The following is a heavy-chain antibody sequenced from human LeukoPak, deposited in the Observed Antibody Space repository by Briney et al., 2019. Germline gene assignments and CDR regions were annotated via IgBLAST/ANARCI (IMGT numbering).Heavy chain of an antibody. J-gene: IGHJ4*02. V-gene: IGHV3-11*06. CDR1: GFTFSDYY. D-gene: IGHD2-15*01. Sequence: GGSLRLSCAASGFTFSDYYMSWIRQAPGKGPEWVSYIGSSSSYTNYADSVKGRFTISRDNAKNSLYLQMNSLRAEDTAVYYCARTPRYCSGGSCFDYWGQGTLVTVSS. CDR3: ARTPRYCSGGSCFDY. CDR2: IGSSSSYT.